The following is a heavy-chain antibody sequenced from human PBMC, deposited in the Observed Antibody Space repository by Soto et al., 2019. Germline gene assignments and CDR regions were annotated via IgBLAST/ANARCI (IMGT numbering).Heavy chain of an antibody. V-gene: IGHV3-23*01. Sequence: GESLKISCAASGFTFYSYAMTWVRQAPGKALEWVSTISGSGDSTYYADSVKGRFSISRDNYKNTVSLQMNSLRAENTAVYFCARVWERTVTTRNYFYGIDVWGRGTTVTVS. D-gene: IGHD4-17*01. CDR1: GFTFYSYA. J-gene: IGHJ6*02. CDR2: ISGSGDST. CDR3: ARVWERTVTTRNYFYGIDV.